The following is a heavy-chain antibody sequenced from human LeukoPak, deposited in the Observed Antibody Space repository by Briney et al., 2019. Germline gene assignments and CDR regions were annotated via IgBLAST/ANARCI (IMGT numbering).Heavy chain of an antibody. V-gene: IGHV3-23*01. J-gene: IGHJ4*02. D-gene: IGHD3-10*01. Sequence: GGSLRLSCAASGFTFSSYAMTWVRQAPGQGLEWVSVITGSGGSTYYADSVKGRFTISRDNSKNTLYLQMNNLRAEDTAVYYCAKVAEDYYYGAGRHFDYWGQGTLVSVSS. CDR3: AKVAEDYYYGAGRHFDY. CDR2: ITGSGGST. CDR1: GFTFSSYA.